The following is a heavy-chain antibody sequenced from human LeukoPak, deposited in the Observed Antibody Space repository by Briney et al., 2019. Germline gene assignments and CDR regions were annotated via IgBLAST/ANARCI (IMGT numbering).Heavy chain of an antibody. J-gene: IGHJ4*02. CDR2: IYPGDSDT. CDR1: GYSFTSYW. CDR3: ARHPVEMATMDQYYFDY. V-gene: IGHV5-51*01. Sequence: GESLNIPCKGSGYSFTSYWIGWVRQMPGKGLEWMGIIYPGDSDTRYSPSFQGQVTISADKSISTAYLQWSSLKASDTAMYYCARHPVEMATMDQYYFDYWGQGTLVTVSS. D-gene: IGHD5-24*01.